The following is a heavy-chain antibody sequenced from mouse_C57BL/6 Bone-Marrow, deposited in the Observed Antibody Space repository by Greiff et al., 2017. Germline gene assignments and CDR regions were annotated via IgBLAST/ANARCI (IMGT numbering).Heavy chain of an antibody. CDR2: IDPENGDT. CDR3: TTDYDGSSYRGYYAMDY. V-gene: IGHV14-4*01. Sequence: EVQLQQSGAELVRPGASVKLSCTASGFNIKDDYMHWVKQRPEQGLEWIGWIDPENGDTEYASKFQGKATITADTSSNTAYLQLSSLTSEDTAGYYCTTDYDGSSYRGYYAMDYWGQGTSVTVSS. J-gene: IGHJ4*01. D-gene: IGHD1-1*01. CDR1: GFNIKDDY.